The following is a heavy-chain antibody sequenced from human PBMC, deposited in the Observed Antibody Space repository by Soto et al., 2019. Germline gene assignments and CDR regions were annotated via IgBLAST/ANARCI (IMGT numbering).Heavy chain of an antibody. V-gene: IGHV4-59*08. J-gene: IGHJ4*02. CDR3: ARHEYRSSPFDY. CDR1: GGSISSYY. CDR2: IYYSGST. D-gene: IGHD6-6*01. Sequence: SETLSLTCTVSGGSISSYYWSWIRQPPGKGLEWIGYIYYSGSTNYNPSLKSRVTISVDTSKNQFSLKLSSVTAADTAVYYCARHEYRSSPFDYWGQGTLVTVSS.